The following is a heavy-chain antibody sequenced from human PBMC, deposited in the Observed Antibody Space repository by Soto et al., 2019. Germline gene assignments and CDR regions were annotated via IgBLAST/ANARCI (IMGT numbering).Heavy chain of an antibody. D-gene: IGHD6-13*01. CDR3: SRVGPKRYSRRRLDY. CDR2: ISAYNGNT. Sequence: APVKVSCKASGYTFTSYGISWVRQAPGQGLEWMGWISAYNGNTNYAQKLQGRVTMTTDTSTSTAYMGLRSLKSDDTAVFYCSRVGPKRYSRRRLDYWGERALV. CDR1: GYTFTSYG. J-gene: IGHJ4*02. V-gene: IGHV1-18*01.